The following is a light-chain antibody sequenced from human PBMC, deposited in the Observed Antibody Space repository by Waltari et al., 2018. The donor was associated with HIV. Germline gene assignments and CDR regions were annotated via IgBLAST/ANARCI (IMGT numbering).Light chain of an antibody. CDR1: QTVSSN. CDR3: QQASSFPHT. V-gene: IGKV3-11*01. Sequence: EIVLTQSPATLSLSPGERATLSCRASQTVSSNLVWYQHKPGQAPRLLIYDASIRASGVPARFSGSGSGTDFTLTITGLDSEDFATYYCQQASSFPHTFGGGTKV. J-gene: IGKJ4*01. CDR2: DAS.